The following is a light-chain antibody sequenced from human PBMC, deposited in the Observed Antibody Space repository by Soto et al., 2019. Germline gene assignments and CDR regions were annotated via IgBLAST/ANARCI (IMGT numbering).Light chain of an antibody. J-gene: IGLJ1*01. Sequence: QSVLTQPASVSGSPGQSITISCTGTSSDVGAYNYVSWYQQHPGKVPKLMIYDVNDRPSGVSNRFSGSKSGNTASLTISGLQAEDEADYFCSSYTISSTLVFGTGTKLTVL. V-gene: IGLV2-14*01. CDR2: DVN. CDR3: SSYTISSTLV. CDR1: SSDVGAYNY.